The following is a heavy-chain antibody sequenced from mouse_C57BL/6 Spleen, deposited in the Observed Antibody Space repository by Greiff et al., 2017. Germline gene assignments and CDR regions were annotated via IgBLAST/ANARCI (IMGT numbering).Heavy chain of an antibody. V-gene: IGHV1-15*01. CDR2: IDPETGGT. D-gene: IGHD1-1*01. CDR3: TRRRYGSSYRYAMGD. Sequence: VQLQQSGAELVRPGASVTLSCKASGYTFTDYEMPWVKQTPVHGLEWIGAIDPETGGTAYNHKFKGKGRLTADKSSSTAYMELRSLKSEDAAVYYCTRRRYGSSYRYAMGDWGQGASVTVSS. CDR1: GYTFTDYE. J-gene: IGHJ4*01.